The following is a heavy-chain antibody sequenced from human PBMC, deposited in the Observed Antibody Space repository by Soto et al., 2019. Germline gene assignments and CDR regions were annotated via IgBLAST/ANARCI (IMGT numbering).Heavy chain of an antibody. V-gene: IGHV3-23*01. CDR3: ARRLLATNSRTLDY. Sequence: EVQLLESGGGLIQPGGSLRLSCAASGFTFSSYAMTWVRQAPGKGLEWVSTLTGSGDSTFYADSVKGRFTISRDNSNNTLFLQMSNRGAEDTGVYYWARRLLATNSRTLDYWGYGTLVTVSS. CDR2: LTGSGDST. CDR1: GFTFSSYA. J-gene: IGHJ4*01. D-gene: IGHD2-15*01.